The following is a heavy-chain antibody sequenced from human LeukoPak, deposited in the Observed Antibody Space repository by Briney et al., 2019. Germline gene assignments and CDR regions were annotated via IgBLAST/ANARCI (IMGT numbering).Heavy chain of an antibody. Sequence: GASVKVSCKASGGTFSSYAISWVRQAPGQGLEWMGWISAYNGNTNYAQKLQGRVTMTTDTSTSTAYMELRSLRSDDTAVYYCARDRIAYYYDSSGFDYWGQGTLVTVSS. CDR1: GGTFSSYA. V-gene: IGHV1-18*01. D-gene: IGHD3-22*01. CDR2: ISAYNGNT. J-gene: IGHJ4*02. CDR3: ARDRIAYYYDSSGFDY.